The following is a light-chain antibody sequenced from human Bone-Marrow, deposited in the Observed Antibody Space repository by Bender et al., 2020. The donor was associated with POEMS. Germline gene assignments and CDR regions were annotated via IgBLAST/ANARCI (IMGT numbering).Light chain of an antibody. CDR1: SSDVGSYNL. CDR3: AVWDDSLNGWV. CDR2: EVS. V-gene: IGLV2-14*02. J-gene: IGLJ3*02. Sequence: QSALTQPASVSGPPGQSITISCTGTSSDVGSYNLVSWYQRHPGKAPKLMIYEVSKRPSGVSNRFSGSKSGTSASLAISGLQSEDEADYYCAVWDDSLNGWVFGGGTKLTVL.